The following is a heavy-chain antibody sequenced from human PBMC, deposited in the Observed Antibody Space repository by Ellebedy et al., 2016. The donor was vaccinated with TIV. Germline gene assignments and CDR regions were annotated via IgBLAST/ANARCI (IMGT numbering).Heavy chain of an antibody. CDR3: ARDYGERGSTNAFDI. CDR2: IKQDGSEI. CDR1: GFTFSSYW. Sequence: GESLKISXVVSGFTFSSYWMSWVRQAPGKGLEWVANIKQDGSEIYYVDSVKGRFTISRDNAKNSLYLQMNSLRAEDTAVYYCARDYGERGSTNAFDIWGQGTMVTVSS. D-gene: IGHD1-26*01. V-gene: IGHV3-7*01. J-gene: IGHJ3*02.